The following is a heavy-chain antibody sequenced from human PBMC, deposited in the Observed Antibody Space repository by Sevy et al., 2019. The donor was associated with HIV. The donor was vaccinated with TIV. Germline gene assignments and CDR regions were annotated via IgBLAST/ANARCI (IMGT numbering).Heavy chain of an antibody. J-gene: IGHJ4*02. D-gene: IGHD2-15*01. CDR1: GYTFTSYR. CDR2: ISPFNGNT. V-gene: IGHV1-18*01. CDR3: SRAYCSGGSCYSLAY. Sequence: ASVKVSCKASGYTFTSYRIYWVRQAPGQGLEWMGWISPFNGNTNYAQKLQGRVSMITETSTNTAYMEMRSLRSDETAVYYCSRAYCSGGSCYSLAYWGQGTLVTVSS.